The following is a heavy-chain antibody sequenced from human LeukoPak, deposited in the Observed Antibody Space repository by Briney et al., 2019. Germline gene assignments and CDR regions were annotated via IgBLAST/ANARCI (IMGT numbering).Heavy chain of an antibody. CDR3: ARFNGDYYRIDY. CDR2: ISASGGST. Sequence: GGSLRLSCAASGFTFSSSAMSWVRQAPGKGLEWVSGISASGGSTYYADSVRGRFTISRDNAKNSLYLQMNSLRAEDTAFYYCARFNGDYYRIDYWGQGTLVTVSS. CDR1: GFTFSSSA. J-gene: IGHJ4*02. D-gene: IGHD4-17*01. V-gene: IGHV3-23*01.